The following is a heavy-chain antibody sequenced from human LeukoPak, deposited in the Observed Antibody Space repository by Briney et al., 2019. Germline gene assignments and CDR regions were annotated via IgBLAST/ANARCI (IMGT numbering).Heavy chain of an antibody. CDR3: ARCIVGAITFFDY. CDR2: ISAHNKNT. V-gene: IGHV1-18*01. CDR1: GYTFTSYD. Sequence: ASMRVSCKASGYTFTSYDISWVRQAPGQGLEWMGWISAHNKNTNYAQKLQGRVTMTTGTSTSTAYMELRSLRSDDTAVYYCARCIVGAITFFDYWGQGTLVTVSS. D-gene: IGHD1-26*01. J-gene: IGHJ4*02.